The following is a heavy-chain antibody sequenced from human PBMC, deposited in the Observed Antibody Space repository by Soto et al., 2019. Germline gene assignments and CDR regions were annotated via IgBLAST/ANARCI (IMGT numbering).Heavy chain of an antibody. CDR2: TYYRSKWYS. J-gene: IGHJ4*02. CDR3: ARGAPRYCSGGSCYSGRDY. V-gene: IGHV6-1*01. D-gene: IGHD2-15*01. Sequence: SQTLSLTCAISGDSVSGNSVTWNWIRQSPSRGLEWLGRTYYRSKWYSDYAVSVKSRVTINPDTSKNQFSLQLNSVTPEDTAVYYCARGAPRYCSGGSCYSGRDYWGQGTLVTVSS. CDR1: GDSVSGNSVT.